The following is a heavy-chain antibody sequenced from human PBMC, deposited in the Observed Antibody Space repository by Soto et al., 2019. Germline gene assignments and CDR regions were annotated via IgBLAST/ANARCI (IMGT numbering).Heavy chain of an antibody. CDR3: AKGASTTGFAFNEH. Sequence: EVQLVESGGGLVQPGRSLRLSCAASGFIFDEYAMHWVRQAPGKGLEWVSSISWNSGNIGYADSVKARFTISRDNAKNSLYLQMNSVRGEDTAFYYCAKGASTTGFAFNEHWGQGTLVTVSS. CDR2: ISWNSGNI. D-gene: IGHD4-17*01. J-gene: IGHJ4*02. V-gene: IGHV3-9*01. CDR1: GFIFDEYA.